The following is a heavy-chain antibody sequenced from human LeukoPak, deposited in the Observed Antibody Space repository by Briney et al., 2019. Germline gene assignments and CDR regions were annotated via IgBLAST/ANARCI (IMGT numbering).Heavy chain of an antibody. V-gene: IGHV3-9*01. D-gene: IGHD5-18*01. Sequence: PGGSLRLSCGASGFTFDDSAMHWVRQAPGKGLEWVSGFSWNSGSIGYADSVKGRFTISRDNAKNSLYLQMNSLRAEDTALYYCAKGYSYGYAGAYYFDYWGQGTLVTVSS. CDR1: GFTFDDSA. CDR3: AKGYSYGYAGAYYFDY. CDR2: FSWNSGSI. J-gene: IGHJ4*02.